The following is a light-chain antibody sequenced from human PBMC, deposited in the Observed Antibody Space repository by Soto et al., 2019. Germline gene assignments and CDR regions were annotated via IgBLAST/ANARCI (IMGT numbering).Light chain of an antibody. V-gene: IGKV3D-15*01. CDR2: DAS. CDR1: QSIRTD. CDR3: QQYNTWPRT. Sequence: DIVMTQSPATLSVSPGERATLSCRASQSIRTDLAWYQQKSGQGPRLLIYDASTRATGIPARFSGSGSGTEFTLTISSLQYEDFAVYYCQQYNTWPRTLGQGTKVDIK. J-gene: IGKJ1*01.